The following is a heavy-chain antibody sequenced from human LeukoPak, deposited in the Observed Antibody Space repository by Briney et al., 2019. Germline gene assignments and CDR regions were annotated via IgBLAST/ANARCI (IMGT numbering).Heavy chain of an antibody. D-gene: IGHD6-13*01. V-gene: IGHV4-59*12. Sequence: SETLSLTCTVSGGSISGYYWSWIRQPPGKGLEWIGYIYYNGSTNYNPSLKSRVTISVDTSKNQFSLKLSSVTAADTAVYYCAREGIAAAGTFDYWGQGTLVTVSS. CDR3: AREGIAAAGTFDY. CDR1: GGSISGYY. J-gene: IGHJ4*02. CDR2: IYYNGST.